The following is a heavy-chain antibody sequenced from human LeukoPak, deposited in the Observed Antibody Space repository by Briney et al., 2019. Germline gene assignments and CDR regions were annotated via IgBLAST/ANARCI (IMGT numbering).Heavy chain of an antibody. Sequence: ASVKVSCKASGYTFTTYDINWVRQATGQGLEWMGWMNPNNGNTGYAQKFQGRVTMTRGTSISTAYMEQSSLTSEDTAVYYCARKIGAFGVWGQGTTVTVSS. CDR1: GYTFTTYD. V-gene: IGHV1-8*01. D-gene: IGHD3-3*01. CDR3: ARKIGAFGV. CDR2: MNPNNGNT. J-gene: IGHJ6*02.